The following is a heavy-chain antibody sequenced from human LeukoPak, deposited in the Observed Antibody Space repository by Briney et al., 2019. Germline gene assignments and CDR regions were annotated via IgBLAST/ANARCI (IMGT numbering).Heavy chain of an antibody. Sequence: GASVKVSCKASGGTFSSYAISWVRQAPGQGLEWMGGIIPIFGTANYAQKFQGRVTITADESTSTAYMELSSLRSEDTAVYYCARDQYYGSGSYGYWGQGTLVTVSS. CDR1: GGTFSSYA. CDR3: ARDQYYGSGSYGY. J-gene: IGHJ4*02. D-gene: IGHD3-10*01. CDR2: IIPIFGTA. V-gene: IGHV1-69*13.